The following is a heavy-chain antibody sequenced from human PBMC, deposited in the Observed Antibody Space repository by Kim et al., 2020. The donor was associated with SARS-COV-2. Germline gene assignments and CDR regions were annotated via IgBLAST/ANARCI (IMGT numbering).Heavy chain of an antibody. V-gene: IGHV3-23*01. Sequence: GGSLRLSCAGSGFTFSNYAMNWVRQAPGKGLEWVSAISGIVGTTYYADSVKGRFTVSRDNSKNTLYLQMNSLKAEDTAVYYCANVVGWGKGSLVTVTS. D-gene: IGHD2-15*01. CDR1: GFTFSNYA. CDR3: ANVVG. CDR2: ISGIVGTT. J-gene: IGHJ4*02.